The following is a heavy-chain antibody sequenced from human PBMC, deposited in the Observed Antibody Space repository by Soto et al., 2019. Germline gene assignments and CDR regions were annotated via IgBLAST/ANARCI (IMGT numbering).Heavy chain of an antibody. V-gene: IGHV3-23*01. CDR1: GFSFNIFA. D-gene: IGHD5-18*01. J-gene: IGHJ4*02. CDR2: ISGGGGST. CDR3: VRSKGGYSYGTPFDY. Sequence: GGSLRLSCAASGFSFNIFAMNWVRQAPGKGLEWVSGISGGGGSTYYADSVKGRFTTSRDNAENSLYLQMNSLRPEDTALYYCVRSKGGYSYGTPFDYWGQGTLVTVSS.